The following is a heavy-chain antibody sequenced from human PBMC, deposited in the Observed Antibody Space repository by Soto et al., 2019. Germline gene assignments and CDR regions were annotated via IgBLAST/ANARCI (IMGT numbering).Heavy chain of an antibody. D-gene: IGHD3-10*01. V-gene: IGHV1-18*01. J-gene: IGHJ4*02. CDR1: GYPFSSIG. Sequence: ASVKVSCKASGYPFSSIGISWVRQAPGQGIEWMGWISPYNRNTYYAQRLQGRVTMTTDTSTSTAYMELRSLRSDDTAMYFCARDLDGSGNYYPDYWGQGTLVTVSS. CDR3: ARDLDGSGNYYPDY. CDR2: ISPYNRNT.